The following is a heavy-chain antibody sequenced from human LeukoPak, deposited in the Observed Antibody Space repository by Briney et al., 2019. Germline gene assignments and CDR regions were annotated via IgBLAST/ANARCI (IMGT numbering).Heavy chain of an antibody. D-gene: IGHD6-19*01. CDR2: ISGSGGGT. CDR3: SNGRTSSGTLQHDY. V-gene: IGHV3-23*01. J-gene: IGHJ4*02. Sequence: PGGSLRLSCAASGFTFSSYAMSWVRQAPGKGLEWVSAISGSGGGTYYADSVKGRFTISRDNSKNTLYLQMNSLRAEDTALYYCSNGRTSSGTLQHDYWGQGTLVTVSS. CDR1: GFTFSSYA.